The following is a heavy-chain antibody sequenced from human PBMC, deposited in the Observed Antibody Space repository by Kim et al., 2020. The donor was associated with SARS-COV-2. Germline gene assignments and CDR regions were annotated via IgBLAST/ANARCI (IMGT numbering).Heavy chain of an antibody. V-gene: IGHV3-23*01. CDR3: AKDLASLHYYGSGSFP. D-gene: IGHD3-10*01. J-gene: IGHJ5*02. CDR2: ISGSGGST. Sequence: GGSLRLSCAASGFTFSSYAMSWVRQAPGKGLEWVSAISGSGGSTYYADSVKGRFTISRDNSKNTLYLQMNSLRAEDTAVYYCAKDLASLHYYGSGSFPWGQGTLVTVSS. CDR1: GFTFSSYA.